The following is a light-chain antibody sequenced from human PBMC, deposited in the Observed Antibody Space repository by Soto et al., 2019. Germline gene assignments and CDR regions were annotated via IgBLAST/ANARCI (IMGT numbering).Light chain of an antibody. CDR3: MSYAGMYTYV. J-gene: IGLJ1*01. CDR1: SSDVGGYNY. CDR2: EVT. V-gene: IGLV2-8*01. Sequence: QSALTQPPSASGSPGQSVTISCTGTSSDVGGYNYLSWYQHRPGKAPQLIIYEVTKRPSGVPNRFFGSKSGNTASLTVSGLQAEDEADYFCMSYAGMYTYVFGTGTKATV.